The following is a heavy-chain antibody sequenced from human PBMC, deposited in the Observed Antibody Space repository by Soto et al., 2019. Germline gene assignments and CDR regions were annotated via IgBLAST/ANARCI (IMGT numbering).Heavy chain of an antibody. J-gene: IGHJ5*02. CDR1: GFTFSSYA. Sequence: PGGSLRLSCAASGFTFSSYAMSWVRQAPGKGLEWVSAISGSGGSTYYADSVKGRFTISRDNSKNTLYLQMNSLRAEDTAVYYCAGGIEAAGTDNWFDPWGQGNLVTVSS. D-gene: IGHD6-13*01. CDR3: AGGIEAAGTDNWFDP. V-gene: IGHV3-23*01. CDR2: ISGSGGST.